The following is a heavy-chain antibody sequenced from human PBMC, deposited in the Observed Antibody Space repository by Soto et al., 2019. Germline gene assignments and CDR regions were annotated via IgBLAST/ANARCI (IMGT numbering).Heavy chain of an antibody. J-gene: IGHJ4*02. CDR3: AKDARYCSGGSCNPTIFNY. CDR2: ISYDGSNK. Sequence: GGSLRLSCAVSGFTFSSNGMHWVRQAPGKGLEWVAVISYDGSNKYNADSVKGRFTISRDNSKNTLYLQMNSLRAEDTAVYYCAKDARYCSGGSCNPTIFNYWGQGTLLCASS. CDR1: GFTFSSNG. V-gene: IGHV3-30*18. D-gene: IGHD2-15*01.